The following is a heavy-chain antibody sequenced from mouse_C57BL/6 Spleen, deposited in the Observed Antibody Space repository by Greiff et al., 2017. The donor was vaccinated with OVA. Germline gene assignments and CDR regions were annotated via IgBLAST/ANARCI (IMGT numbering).Heavy chain of an antibody. J-gene: IGHJ4*01. CDR2: IDPSDSET. CDR1: GYTFTSYW. D-gene: IGHD2-4*01. V-gene: IGHV1-52*01. CDR3: ARGLYDYDYAMDY. Sequence: QVQLQQPGAELVRPGSSVKLSCKASGYTFTSYWMHWVKQRPIQGLEWIGNIDPSDSETHYNQKFKDKATLTVDKSSSTAYMQLSSLTSEDSAVYYCARGLYDYDYAMDYWGQGTSVTVSS.